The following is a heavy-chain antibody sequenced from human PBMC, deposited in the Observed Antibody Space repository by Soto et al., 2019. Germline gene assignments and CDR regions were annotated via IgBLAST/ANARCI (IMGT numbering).Heavy chain of an antibody. CDR1: GRSISSGGYS. J-gene: IGHJ4*02. V-gene: IGHV4-30-2*01. D-gene: IGHD3-16*01. CDR3: ASAIDSWGGPESYFDS. CDR2: IYHNGST. Sequence: SETLSLTCAVSGRSISSGGYSWSWIRQPPGKGLEWIGYIYHNGSTYYNPSLKSRVTISVDRSKNQFSLKLSSVTAADTAVYYCASAIDSWGGPESYFDSWGQGTLVTVSS.